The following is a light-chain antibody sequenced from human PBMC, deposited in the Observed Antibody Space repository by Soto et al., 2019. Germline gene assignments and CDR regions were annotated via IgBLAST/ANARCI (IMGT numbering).Light chain of an antibody. V-gene: IGLV1-40*01. CDR3: QSYDSSQDVV. J-gene: IGLJ2*01. Sequence: QSVLTQPPSVSGAPGQRVTISCTGSSSNIGEGYDVHWYQQLPGTAPKLLIYDNSNRPSGVPDRFSGSKSGTSASLAITGLQAEDEADYSCQSYDSSQDVVFGGGTKLTVL. CDR2: DNS. CDR1: SSNIGEGYD.